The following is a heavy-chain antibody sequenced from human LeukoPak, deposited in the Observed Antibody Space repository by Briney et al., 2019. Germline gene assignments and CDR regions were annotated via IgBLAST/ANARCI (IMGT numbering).Heavy chain of an antibody. CDR3: ASGYYYDSSGLSLDY. CDR2: TYYSGST. V-gene: IGHV4-59*01. Sequence: SETLSLTCTVSGGSISSYYWSWIRQPPGKGLEWIGYTYYSGSTNYNPSLTSRVTISVDTSKNQFSLKLSSVTAADTAVYYCASGYYYDSSGLSLDYWGQGTLVTVSS. CDR1: GGSISSYY. J-gene: IGHJ4*02. D-gene: IGHD3-22*01.